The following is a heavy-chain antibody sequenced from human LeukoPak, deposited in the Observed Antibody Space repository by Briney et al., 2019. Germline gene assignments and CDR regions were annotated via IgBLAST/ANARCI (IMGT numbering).Heavy chain of an antibody. V-gene: IGHV4-59*08. CDR3: ARSSYLDL. CDR2: IYYTGGT. J-gene: IGHJ4*02. CDR1: GGSISGYY. Sequence: SETLSLTCTVSGGSISGYYWSWIRQPPGKGLEWIGYIYYTGGTNYNPSLKSRVTISADTSKNHFSLKLSSVTAADTAVYYCARSSYLDLWGQGTLVTVSS.